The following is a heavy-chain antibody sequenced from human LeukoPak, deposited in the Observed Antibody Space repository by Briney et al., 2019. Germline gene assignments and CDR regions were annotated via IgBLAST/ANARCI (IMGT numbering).Heavy chain of an antibody. CDR2: FDPEDGET. CDR1: GYTLTELS. D-gene: IGHD5-24*01. CDR3: ARELRDGYNFRRYYFDD. V-gene: IGHV1-24*01. Sequence: ASVKVSCKVSGYTLTELSMHWVRQAPGKGLEWMGGFDPEDGETIYAQKFQGRVTITADESTSTAYMELSSLRSEDTAVYYCARELRDGYNFRRYYFDDWGQGNLVTVSS. J-gene: IGHJ4*02.